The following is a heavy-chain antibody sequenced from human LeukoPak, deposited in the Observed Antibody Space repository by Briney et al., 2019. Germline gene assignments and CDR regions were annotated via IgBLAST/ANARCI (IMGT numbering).Heavy chain of an antibody. CDR2: SWYDGRTK. D-gene: IGHD2-21*02. V-gene: IGHV3-33*01. CDR3: ARDYCGGDCYVDY. J-gene: IGHJ4*02. Sequence: GRSLILSRAASGFTLISNCTHLVCKPPGKGLEWEAVSWYDGRTKYYAESVKGRFTISRDNSKNKLYLQMNSLRAEDTAVYYCARDYCGGDCYVDYWGQGTLVTVSS. CDR1: GFTLISNC.